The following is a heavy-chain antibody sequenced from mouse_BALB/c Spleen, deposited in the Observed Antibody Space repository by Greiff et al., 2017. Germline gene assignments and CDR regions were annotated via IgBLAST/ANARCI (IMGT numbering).Heavy chain of an antibody. CDR2: IWGDGST. D-gene: IGHD2-10*02. Sequence: VQLQESGPGLVAPSQSLSITCTVSGFSLTGYGVNWVRQPPGKGLEWLGMIWGDGSTDYNSALKSRLSISKDNSKSQVFLKMNSLQTDDTARYYCARGYGNYAAWFAYWGQGTLVTVSA. CDR3: ARGYGNYAAWFAY. J-gene: IGHJ3*01. CDR1: GFSLTGYG. V-gene: IGHV2-6-7*01.